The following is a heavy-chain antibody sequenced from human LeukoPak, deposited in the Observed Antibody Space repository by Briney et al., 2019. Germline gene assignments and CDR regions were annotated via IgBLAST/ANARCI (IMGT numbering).Heavy chain of an antibody. D-gene: IGHD3-16*01. V-gene: IGHV3-23*01. CDR1: EFTFSSYA. J-gene: IGHJ5*02. CDR3: AKDIGASWFDP. CDR2: ITVSGDTT. Sequence: GGALRLSCAASEFTFSSYAMQWVRQAPGKGLEWVSGITVSGDTTYYTDSVKGRFTISRDNSKNTLDLQMNSLRVEDTAVYYCAKDIGASWFDPWGQGTLVTVSS.